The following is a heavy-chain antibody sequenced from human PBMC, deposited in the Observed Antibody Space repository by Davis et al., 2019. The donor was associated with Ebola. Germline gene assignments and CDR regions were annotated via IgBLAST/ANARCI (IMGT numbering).Heavy chain of an antibody. Sequence: PGGSLRLSCVGSGFRFSSYWMNWVRQSPGKGLVWVSRITNDGTRPSYADSVQGRFTISRDNAKNTLFLQLNSLRVEDTAIYYCARREAASIDYWGQGTLVTVSS. V-gene: IGHV3-74*01. CDR1: GFRFSSYW. CDR2: ITNDGTRP. CDR3: ARREAASIDY. D-gene: IGHD6-25*01. J-gene: IGHJ4*02.